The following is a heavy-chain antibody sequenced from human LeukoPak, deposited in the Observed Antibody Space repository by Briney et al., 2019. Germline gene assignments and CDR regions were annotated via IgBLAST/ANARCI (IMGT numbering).Heavy chain of an antibody. V-gene: IGHV3-9*01. Sequence: GGSLRLSCAASGFTFDDYAMHWVRQAPGKGLEWVSGISWNSGSIGYADSVKGRFTISRDNAKNSLYLQMNSLRAEDTALYYCAKGPRSGYYYYLDYWGQGTLVTVSS. J-gene: IGHJ4*02. CDR2: ISWNSGSI. D-gene: IGHD3-22*01. CDR3: AKGPRSGYYYYLDY. CDR1: GFTFDDYA.